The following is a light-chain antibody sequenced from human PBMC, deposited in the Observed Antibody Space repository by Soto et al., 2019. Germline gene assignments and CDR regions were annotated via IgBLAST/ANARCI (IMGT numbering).Light chain of an antibody. CDR3: QQYDNLPPFT. CDR2: DAS. V-gene: IGKV1-33*01. CDR1: QDISNF. J-gene: IGKJ3*01. Sequence: DIQMTQSPSSLSASVGDRVTITFQASQDISNFLNWYQQKPGKAPKLLIYDASNLETGVPSRFSGSGSGTDFTFTISSLQPEDIATYYCQQYDNLPPFTFGPGPKVDIK.